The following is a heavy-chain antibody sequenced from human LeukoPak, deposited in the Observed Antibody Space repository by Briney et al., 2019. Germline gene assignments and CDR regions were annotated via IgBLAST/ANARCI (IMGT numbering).Heavy chain of an antibody. CDR2: ISYDGSNK. J-gene: IGHJ5*02. V-gene: IGHV3-30*03. Sequence: GGSLRLSCAASGFTFSSYGMHWVRQAPGKGLEWVAVISYDGSNKYYADSVKGRFTISRDNSKNTLYLQMNSLRAEDTAVYYCASGHYDILTGYYRWGQGTLVTVSS. CDR3: ASGHYDILTGYYR. D-gene: IGHD3-9*01. CDR1: GFTFSSYG.